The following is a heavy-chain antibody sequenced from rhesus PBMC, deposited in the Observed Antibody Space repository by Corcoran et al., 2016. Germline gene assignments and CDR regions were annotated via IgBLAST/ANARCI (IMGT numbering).Heavy chain of an antibody. CDR1: GGSLSSTS. Sequence: QVQLQESGPGLVKPSATLSLPFAVSGGSLSSTSWIWIRQSPGQGLEWIGDIYGGSGSTSYNPSLKSRVTISTDTSKNQFSLKLSSVTAADTAVYYCARLSGYMDYWGQGVLVTVSS. CDR3: ARLSGYMDY. J-gene: IGHJ4*01. V-gene: IGHV4-147*01. CDR2: IYGGSGST.